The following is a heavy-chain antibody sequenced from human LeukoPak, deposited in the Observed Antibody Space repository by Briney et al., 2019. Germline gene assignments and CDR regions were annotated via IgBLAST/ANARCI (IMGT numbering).Heavy chain of an antibody. Sequence: PSETLSLTCTVSGGSISSSSYYWGWIRQPPGKGLEWIGSIYYSGSTYYNPSLKSRVTISVDTSKNQFSLKLSSVTAADTAVYYCASNAYGDLYYFDYWGQGTLVTVSS. D-gene: IGHD4-17*01. V-gene: IGHV4-39*01. CDR3: ASNAYGDLYYFDY. CDR2: IYYSGST. J-gene: IGHJ4*02. CDR1: GGSISSSSYY.